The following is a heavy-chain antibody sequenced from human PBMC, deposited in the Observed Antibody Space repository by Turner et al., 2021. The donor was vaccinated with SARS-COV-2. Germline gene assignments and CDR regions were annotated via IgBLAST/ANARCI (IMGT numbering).Heavy chain of an antibody. CDR1: GYTFSGYY. V-gene: IGHV1-2*02. CDR2: INPNSGGT. D-gene: IGHD3-3*01. CDR3: ARDNRFLEWLPYVDYYYYGMDV. Sequence: QVQLVQSGAEVKMPGASVKVSFKASGYTFSGYYMHWVRQAPGQGLEWMVWINPNSGGTNYAQKVQGRVTMTGDTSISTAYMELSRLRSDDTAVYYCARDNRFLEWLPYVDYYYYGMDVWGQGTTVTVSS. J-gene: IGHJ6*02.